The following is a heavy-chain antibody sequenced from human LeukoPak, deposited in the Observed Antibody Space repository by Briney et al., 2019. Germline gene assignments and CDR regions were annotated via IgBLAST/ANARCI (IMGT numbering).Heavy chain of an antibody. D-gene: IGHD6-13*01. CDR2: IIPIFGTA. Sequence: SVKVSCKASGGTFSSYAISWVRQAPGQGLEWMGGIIPIFGTANYAQKFQGRVTITADESTSTAYMELSSLRSEDTAVYYCARDEPSCDGSSWCYGFDYWGQGTLVTVSS. CDR1: GGTFSSYA. CDR3: ARDEPSCDGSSWCYGFDY. J-gene: IGHJ4*02. V-gene: IGHV1-69*13.